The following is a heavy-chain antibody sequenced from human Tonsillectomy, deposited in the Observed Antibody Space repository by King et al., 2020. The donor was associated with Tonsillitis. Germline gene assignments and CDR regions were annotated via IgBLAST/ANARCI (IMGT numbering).Heavy chain of an antibody. CDR2: ISYDGSNK. CDR1: GFTFSRYA. D-gene: IGHD6-19*01. CDR3: ARDLSSSGWYRYYLDY. J-gene: IGHJ4*02. Sequence: QLVQSGGGVVQPGRSLRLSCAASGFTFSRYAIHWVRQAPGKGLEWVAVISYDGSNKYYSDSVKGRFTISRDNSKNTLYLQMNSLRAEDTAVYYCARDLSSSGWYRYYLDYWGQGTLVTVSS. V-gene: IGHV3-30-3*01.